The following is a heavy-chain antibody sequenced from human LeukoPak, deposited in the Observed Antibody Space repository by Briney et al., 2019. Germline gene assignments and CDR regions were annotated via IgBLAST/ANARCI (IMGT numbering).Heavy chain of an antibody. Sequence: GSVKVSCKASGYTFTGYYMHWVRQVPGQGLEWMGWINPNSGGTNYAQKFQGRVTMTRDTSISTAYMELSRLRSDDTAVYYCARGRFLEWFLDYWGQGTLVTVSS. D-gene: IGHD3-3*01. V-gene: IGHV1-2*02. CDR2: INPNSGGT. CDR1: GYTFTGYY. CDR3: ARGRFLEWFLDY. J-gene: IGHJ4*02.